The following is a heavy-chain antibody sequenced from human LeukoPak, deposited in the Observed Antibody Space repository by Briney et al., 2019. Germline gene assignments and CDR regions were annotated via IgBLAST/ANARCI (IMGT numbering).Heavy chain of an antibody. D-gene: IGHD2-15*01. J-gene: IGHJ6*03. CDR3: ARVVVVDIVVVISATGHYYMDV. CDR1: GGSISSYY. CDR2: IYYSGST. V-gene: IGHV4-59*12. Sequence: SETLSLTCTVSGGSISSYYWSWIRQPPGKGLEWIGYIYYSGSTNYNPSLKSRVTISVDTSKNQFSLKLSSVTAADTAVYYCARVVVVDIVVVISATGHYYMDVWGKGTTVTVSS.